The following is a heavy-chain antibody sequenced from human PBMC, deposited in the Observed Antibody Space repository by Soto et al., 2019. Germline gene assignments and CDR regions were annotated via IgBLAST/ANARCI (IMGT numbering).Heavy chain of an antibody. D-gene: IGHD6-13*01. J-gene: IGHJ6*02. CDR3: ARNTLSAADSDNYGLDA. CDR2: ISGSGFTI. CDR1: GFTFSDHY. V-gene: IGHV3-11*01. Sequence: QVQLVESGGGLVEPGGSLRLSCATSGFTFSDHYMSWIRQAPGKGLAWVAYISGSGFTIYNADSVKGRFTISRDNAKNSVYLQMDSLRAEDTAVYYCARNTLSAADSDNYGLDAWGRGTTVAVSS.